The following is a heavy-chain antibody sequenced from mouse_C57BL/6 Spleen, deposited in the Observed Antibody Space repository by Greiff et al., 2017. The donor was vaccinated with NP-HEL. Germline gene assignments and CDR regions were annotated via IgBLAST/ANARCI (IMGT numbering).Heavy chain of an antibody. CDR1: GYAFSSSW. J-gene: IGHJ2*01. D-gene: IGHD4-1*01. V-gene: IGHV1-82*01. Sequence: VQLQQSGPELVKPGASVKISCKASGYAFSSSWMNWVKQRPGKGLEWIGRIYPGDGDTNYNGKFKGKATLTADKSSSTAYMQLSSLTSEDSAVYFCAMGLTGDYWGQGTTLTVSS. CDR3: AMGLTGDY. CDR2: IYPGDGDT.